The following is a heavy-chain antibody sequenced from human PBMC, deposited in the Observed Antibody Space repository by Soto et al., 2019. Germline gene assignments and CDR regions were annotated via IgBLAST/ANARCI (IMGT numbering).Heavy chain of an antibody. D-gene: IGHD2-2*01. CDR1: GGSFSGYY. CDR3: ARGIRYCSSINCYSSRRLRFDS. J-gene: IGHJ4*02. CDR2: VNHSGTT. Sequence: PSETLSLTCAVYGGSFSGYYWTWIRQSPEKGLEWLGEVNHSGTTYYNPSLKTRVTISVHTPKNQFSLKMSSVTAADTAVYYCARGIRYCSSINCYSSRRLRFDSWGQGTLVTVSA. V-gene: IGHV4-34*01.